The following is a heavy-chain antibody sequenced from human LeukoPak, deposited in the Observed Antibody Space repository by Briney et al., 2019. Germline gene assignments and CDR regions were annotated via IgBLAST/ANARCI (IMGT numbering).Heavy chain of an antibody. V-gene: IGHV3-74*01. CDR2: INSDGSST. CDR1: GFTFRTYW. CDR3: ARVYYHDSSDYYFPPDY. D-gene: IGHD3-22*01. J-gene: IGHJ4*02. Sequence: GGSLRLSCAASGFTFRTYWMHWVRQVPGKGLVWVSRINSDGSSTTYADSMRGRFTISRDNSKNTLYLQMNSLRAEDTAVYYCARVYYHDSSDYYFPPDYWGQGTLVTVSS.